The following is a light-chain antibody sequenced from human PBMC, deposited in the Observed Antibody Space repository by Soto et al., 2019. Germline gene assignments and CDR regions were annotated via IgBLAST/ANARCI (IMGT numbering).Light chain of an antibody. J-gene: IGKJ1*01. V-gene: IGKV3-11*01. CDR1: QSVRSS. CDR3: QQRSSWPWT. Sequence: EILLTQSPATLSLSPGERATLSCRASQSVRSSLAWYQQKPGQAPRLLIYDASTRATGIPVRFSGSGSGTDFTLNISNLEPEDFAVYYCQQRSSWPWTFGQGAKVEIK. CDR2: DAS.